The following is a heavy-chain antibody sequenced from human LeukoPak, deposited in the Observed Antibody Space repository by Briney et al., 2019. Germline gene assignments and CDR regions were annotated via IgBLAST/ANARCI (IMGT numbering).Heavy chain of an antibody. V-gene: IGHV4-39*07. D-gene: IGHD7-27*01. Sequence: PSETLSLTCTVSGGSISSTPYYWGWIRQPPGKGLEWIGSLFYSGSTYYNPSLKSRVTISVDTSNNQVSLILRSETAADTAVYFCAKEPTGAKTFDSWGQGTLVTVSS. CDR2: LFYSGST. CDR3: AKEPTGAKTFDS. J-gene: IGHJ4*02. CDR1: GGSISSTPYY.